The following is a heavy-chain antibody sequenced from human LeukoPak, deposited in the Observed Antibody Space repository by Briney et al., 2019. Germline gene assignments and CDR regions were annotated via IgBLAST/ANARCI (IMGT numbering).Heavy chain of an antibody. J-gene: IGHJ6*02. CDR2: INSDGSIT. CDR3: ARAEPLYSSGYYYYGMDV. D-gene: IGHD3-22*01. V-gene: IGHV3-74*01. CDR1: GFTFTTYW. Sequence: GGSLRLSCAASGFTFTTYWMNWVRQAPGKGLVWVSHINSDGSITSYADSVKGRFTISRDNAKNSLYLQMNSLRAEDTAVYYCARAEPLYSSGYYYYGMDVWGQGTTVTVSS.